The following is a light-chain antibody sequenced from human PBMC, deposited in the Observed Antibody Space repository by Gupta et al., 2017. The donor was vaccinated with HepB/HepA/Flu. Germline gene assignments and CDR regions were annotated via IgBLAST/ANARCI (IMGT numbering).Light chain of an antibody. CDR3: RQGTHWHPIYT. CDR1: QSLVYSDGNTY. J-gene: IGKJ3*01. Sequence: DVVMTQSPLSLPVTLGQPASISCRSSQSLVYSDGNTYLNWFQKRPGQSPRRLIYKVSNRDSGGRDRCSGSGERTDVTLKIISGDAEDVGVNYCRQGTHWHPIYTFGHGTKLDIK. CDR2: KVS. V-gene: IGKV2-30*01.